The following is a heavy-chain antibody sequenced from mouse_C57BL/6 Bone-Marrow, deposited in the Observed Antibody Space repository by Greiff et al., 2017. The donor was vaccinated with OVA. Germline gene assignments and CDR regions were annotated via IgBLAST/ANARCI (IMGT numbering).Heavy chain of an antibody. Sequence: EVKLMESGGGLVKPGGSLKLSCAASGFTFSDYGMHWVRQAPEKGLEWVAYISSGSSTIYYADTVKGRFTISRDNAKNTLFLHMTSLRSEDTAMYYCARPTFYYGSVYAMDYWGQGTSVTVSS. CDR2: ISSGSSTI. D-gene: IGHD1-1*01. J-gene: IGHJ4*01. V-gene: IGHV5-17*01. CDR3: ARPTFYYGSVYAMDY. CDR1: GFTFSDYG.